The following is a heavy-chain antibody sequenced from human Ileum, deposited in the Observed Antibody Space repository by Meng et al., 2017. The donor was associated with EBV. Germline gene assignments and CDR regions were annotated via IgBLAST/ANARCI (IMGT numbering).Heavy chain of an antibody. CDR3: ASGRDYAWHS. J-gene: IGHJ4*02. CDR1: GGPVTSGSYY. CDR2: IYYTGST. D-gene: IGHD4-17*01. Sequence: QLLVQWPGPGLVKPSETLSLTCTFSGGPVTSGSYYWSWIRQPPGEGLECIGYIYYTGSTNYTPSLKSRVTISVDTSKNQFSLNLTSVTTADTAVYYCASGRDYAWHSWGRGTLVTVSS. V-gene: IGHV4-61*01.